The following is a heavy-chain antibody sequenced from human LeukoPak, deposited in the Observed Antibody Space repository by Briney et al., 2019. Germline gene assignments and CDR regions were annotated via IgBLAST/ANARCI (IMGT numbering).Heavy chain of an antibody. V-gene: IGHV1-8*01. CDR1: GYTFTSYD. J-gene: IGHJ4*02. CDR3: ARAHQSISGSYYGY. D-gene: IGHD1-26*01. Sequence: GASVKVSCKASGYTFTSYDINWVRQATGQGLEWMGWMNPNSGNTGYAQKFQGRVTMTRNTSISTAYMELSSLRSEDTAVYYCARAHQSISGSYYGYWGQGTLVTVSS. CDR2: MNPNSGNT.